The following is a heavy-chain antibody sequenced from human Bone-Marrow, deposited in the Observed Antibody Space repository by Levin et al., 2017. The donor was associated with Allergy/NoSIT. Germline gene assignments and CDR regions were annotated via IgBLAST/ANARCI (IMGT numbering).Heavy chain of an antibody. CDR1: GLTIDDHA. D-gene: IGHD6-19*01. CDR2: ITWNSGNL. Sequence: HPGGSLRLSCAASGLTIDDHAMHWVRLVPGKGLEWVSGITWNSGNLNYADSVKGRFTISRDNGKNSLYLQMDSLRPEDTALYYCAKDIRYRAVAVHAPVSGMDVWGPGTTVIVSS. J-gene: IGHJ6*02. CDR3: AKDIRYRAVAVHAPVSGMDV. V-gene: IGHV3-9*01.